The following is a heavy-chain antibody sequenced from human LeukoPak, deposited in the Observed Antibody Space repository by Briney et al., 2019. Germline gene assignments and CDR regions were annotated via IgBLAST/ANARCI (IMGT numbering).Heavy chain of an antibody. CDR1: GGSISSGYYY. D-gene: IGHD1-26*01. Sequence: PSETLSLTCSISGGSISSGYYYWGWIRQPPGTGLEWIGSISYGGSTYYNPSLKSRVTISVDTSKNQFSLKLSSVTAADTAVYYCARHLGSGSYYSSFDYWGQGTLVTVSS. V-gene: IGHV4-39*01. CDR3: ARHLGSGSYYSSFDY. J-gene: IGHJ4*02. CDR2: ISYGGST.